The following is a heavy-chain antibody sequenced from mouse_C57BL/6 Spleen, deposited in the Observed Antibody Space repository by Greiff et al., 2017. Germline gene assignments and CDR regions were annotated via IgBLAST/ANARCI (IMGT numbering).Heavy chain of an antibody. CDR2: ISDGGSYT. J-gene: IGHJ1*03. CDR3: ARDHGYGSSYWYFDV. D-gene: IGHD1-1*01. Sequence: EVQGVESGGGLVKPGGSLKLSCAASGFTFSSYAMSWVRQTPEKRLEWVATISDGGSYTYYPDNVKGRFTIARDNAKNNLYLQMSHLKSEDTAMYYCARDHGYGSSYWYFDVWGTGTTVTVSS. V-gene: IGHV5-4*01. CDR1: GFTFSSYA.